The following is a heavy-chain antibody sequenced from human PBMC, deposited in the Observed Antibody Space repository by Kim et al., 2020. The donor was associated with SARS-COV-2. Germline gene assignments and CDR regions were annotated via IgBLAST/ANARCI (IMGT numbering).Heavy chain of an antibody. V-gene: IGHV4-34*01. CDR1: GGSFSGYY. Sequence: SETLSLTCAVYGGSFSGYYWSWIRQPPGKGLEWIGEINHSGSTNYNPSLKSRVTISVDTSKNQFSLKLSSVTAADTAVYYCARGGSSSHYYYYYGMDVWGQGTTVTVSS. J-gene: IGHJ6*02. CDR2: INHSGST. D-gene: IGHD6-6*01. CDR3: ARGGSSSHYYYYYGMDV.